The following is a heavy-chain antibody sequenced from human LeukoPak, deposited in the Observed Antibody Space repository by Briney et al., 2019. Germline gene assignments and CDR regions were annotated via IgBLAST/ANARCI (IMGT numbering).Heavy chain of an antibody. V-gene: IGHV3-53*01. CDR2: IYSGGST. Sequence: GGSLRLSCAASGFTVSSNYMSWVRQAPGKGLEWVSDIYSGGSTYYADSVKGRFTISRDNSKNTLYLQMNSLRAEDTAVYYCARVGVVVPAAIGWFDPWGQGTLVTVSS. D-gene: IGHD2-2*02. CDR3: ARVGVVVPAAIGWFDP. CDR1: GFTVSSNY. J-gene: IGHJ5*02.